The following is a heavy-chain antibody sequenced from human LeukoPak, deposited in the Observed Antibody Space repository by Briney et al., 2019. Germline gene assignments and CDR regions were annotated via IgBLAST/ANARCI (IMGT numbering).Heavy chain of an antibody. CDR2: INHSGST. CDR3: ARAKSIRYYYYYYMDV. J-gene: IGHJ6*03. CDR1: GGSFSGYY. V-gene: IGHV4-34*01. D-gene: IGHD6-6*01. Sequence: PSETLSLTCAVYGGSFSGYYWSWIRQPPGKGLEWIGEINHSGSTNYNPSLKSRVTISVDTSKNQFSLKLSSVTAADTAVYYCARAKSIRYYYYYYMDVWGKGTTVTVSS.